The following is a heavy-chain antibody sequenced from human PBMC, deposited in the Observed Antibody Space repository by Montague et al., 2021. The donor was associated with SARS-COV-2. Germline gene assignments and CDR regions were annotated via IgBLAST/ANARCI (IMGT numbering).Heavy chain of an antibody. Sequence: SETLSLTCTVSGASINSRYWSWIRQPPGKGLEWIGYYYSGSTKYNPPLKSRVTISVDASKNQFSVKVTSVTAADTAVYYCARQGGCNYGWFDLWGQGTLVTVSS. CDR1: GASINSRY. CDR3: ARQGGCNYGWFDL. V-gene: IGHV4-59*08. CDR2: YYSGST. J-gene: IGHJ5*02. D-gene: IGHD5-24*01.